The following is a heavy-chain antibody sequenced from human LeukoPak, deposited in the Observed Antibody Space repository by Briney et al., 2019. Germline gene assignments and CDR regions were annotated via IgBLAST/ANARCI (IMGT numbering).Heavy chain of an antibody. J-gene: IGHJ4*02. D-gene: IGHD3-3*01. Sequence: PSETLSLTCAVYGGSFSGYYWSWIRQPPGKGLEWIGEINHSGSTNYNPSLKSRVTISVDTSKNQFSLKLSSVTAADTAVYYCARGSPRPLPSYDFWSGYFYWGQGTLVTVSS. V-gene: IGHV4-34*01. CDR3: ARGSPRPLPSYDFWSGYFY. CDR1: GGSFSGYY. CDR2: INHSGST.